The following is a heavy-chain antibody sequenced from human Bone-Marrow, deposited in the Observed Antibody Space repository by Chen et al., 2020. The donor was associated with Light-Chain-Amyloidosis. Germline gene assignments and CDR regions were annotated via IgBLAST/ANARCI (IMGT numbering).Heavy chain of an antibody. CDR3: ARQDWNAVGFDY. Sequence: SSSSYYWGWIRQPPGKGLEWIGSIYYSGSTYYNPXLKSRVTISVDXXXXXXXXXXXXXXXXXTXXXXCARQDWNAVGFDYWGQGTLVTVSS. V-gene: IGHV4-39*01. CDR1: SSSSYY. D-gene: IGHD1-1*01. CDR2: IYYSGST. J-gene: IGHJ4*02.